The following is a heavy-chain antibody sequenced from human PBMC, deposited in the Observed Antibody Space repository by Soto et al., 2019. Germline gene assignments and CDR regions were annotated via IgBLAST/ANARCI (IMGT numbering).Heavy chain of an antibody. CDR1: GYTFTGYY. V-gene: IGHV1-2*04. D-gene: IGHD6-6*01. CDR3: ARENSSSSPWFAP. J-gene: IGHJ5*02. CDR2: INPNSGGT. Sequence: GASVKVSCKASGYTFTGYYMHWVRQAPGQGLEWMGWINPNSGGTNYAQKFQGWVTMTRDTSISTAYMELSRLRSDDTTVYYCARENSSSSPWFAPSGQGPLVTVSS.